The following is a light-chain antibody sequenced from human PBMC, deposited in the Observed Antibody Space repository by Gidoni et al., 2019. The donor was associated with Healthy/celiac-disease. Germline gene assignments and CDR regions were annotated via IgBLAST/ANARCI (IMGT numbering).Light chain of an antibody. J-gene: IGLJ2*01. Sequence: SSVLTQPPSVSVAPGKTARITCGGNNIGNKSVHWYQQKPGQAPVLVIYYDSDRPSGLPERFSGSNSGNTATLTISRVEAGDEADYYCQVWDSSSDHVVFGGGTKLTVL. CDR1: NIGNKS. V-gene: IGLV3-21*04. CDR3: QVWDSSSDHVV. CDR2: YDS.